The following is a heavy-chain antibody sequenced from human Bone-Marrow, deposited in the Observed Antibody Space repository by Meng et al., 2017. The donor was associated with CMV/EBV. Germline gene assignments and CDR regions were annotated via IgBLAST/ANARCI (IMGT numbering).Heavy chain of an antibody. CDR3: ARTSYGYDY. Sequence: LLKPSEILHPTGAISGNSAYSNIAAWNWIRQSPSRGFEWLGRTSYRSKWYNDYAVSVKSRITIHPETSKNQFSLQLNSVTPEDTAVYYCARTSYGYDYWGQGTLVTVSS. V-gene: IGHV6-1*01. D-gene: IGHD5-18*01. J-gene: IGHJ4*02. CDR2: TSYRSKWYN. CDR1: GNSAYSNIAA.